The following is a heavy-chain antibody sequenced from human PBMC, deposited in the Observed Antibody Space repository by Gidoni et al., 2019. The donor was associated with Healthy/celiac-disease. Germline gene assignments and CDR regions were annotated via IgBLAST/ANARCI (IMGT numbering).Heavy chain of an antibody. CDR1: GFTFSSYG. J-gene: IGHJ4*02. CDR2: ISYDGSNK. V-gene: IGHV3-30*18. Sequence: QVQLVESGGGVVQPGRSLRLSCAASGFTFSSYGMPWVRQAPGKGLEWVAVISYDGSNKYYADSVKGRFTISRDNSKNTLYLQMNSLRAEDTAVYYCAKVGGTAFDYWGQGTLVTVSS. CDR3: AKVGGTAFDY.